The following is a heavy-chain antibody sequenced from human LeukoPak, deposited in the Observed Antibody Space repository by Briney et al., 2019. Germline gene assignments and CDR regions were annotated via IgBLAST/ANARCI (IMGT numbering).Heavy chain of an antibody. CDR3: ARGVGYCSSTSCYWWFDP. J-gene: IGHJ5*02. Sequence: QTGGSLRLSCAASGFTFSSYWMHWVRQAPGKGLVWVSRINSDGSSTSYADSVEGRFTLSRDNAKNTLYVQMNSLRAEDTAVYYCARGVGYCSSTSCYWWFDPWGQGTLVTVSS. CDR2: INSDGSST. V-gene: IGHV3-74*01. D-gene: IGHD2-2*01. CDR1: GFTFSSYW.